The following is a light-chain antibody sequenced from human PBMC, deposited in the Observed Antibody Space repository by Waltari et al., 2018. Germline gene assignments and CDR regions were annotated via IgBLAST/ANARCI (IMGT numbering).Light chain of an antibody. CDR2: GAS. V-gene: IGKV3-20*01. J-gene: IGKJ1*01. CDR3: QHYVTLPVN. CDR1: QSVSRT. Sequence: VLMLSPAILSLSPGDRATLSCRVSQSVSRTLAWYQQKPGQAPSLLIYGASIRATGIPDRFCGSGAGKDFSLTISRLEPEDYAVYYCQHYVTLPVNFGQGTKVEIK.